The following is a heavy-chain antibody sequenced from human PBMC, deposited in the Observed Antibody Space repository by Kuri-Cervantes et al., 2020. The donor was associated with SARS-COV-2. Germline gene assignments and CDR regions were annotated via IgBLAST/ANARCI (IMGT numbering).Heavy chain of an antibody. CDR1: GFPFSTSV. Sequence: LSLTCAASGFPFSTSVMHWVRQAPGKGLVWVSRINPDGSYTNNADSVKGRFTLSRDNAKNMLFLQMNSLRAEDTAVYYCVRDGDHWNFDYWGQGTLVTVSS. D-gene: IGHD1-1*01. V-gene: IGHV3-74*01. CDR3: VRDGDHWNFDY. CDR2: INPDGSYT. J-gene: IGHJ4*02.